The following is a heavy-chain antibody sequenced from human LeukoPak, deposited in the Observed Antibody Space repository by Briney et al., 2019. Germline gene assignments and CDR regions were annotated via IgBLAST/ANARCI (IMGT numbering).Heavy chain of an antibody. D-gene: IGHD6-13*01. CDR3: ARAPYWQQLVRFDY. Sequence: SETLSLTCAVYGGSFSGYYWSWIRQPPGKGLEWIGEINHSGGTNYNPSLKGRVTISVDTSKNQFSLKLSSVTAADTAVYYCARAPYWQQLVRFDYLGQGTLVTVSS. V-gene: IGHV4-34*01. CDR2: INHSGGT. CDR1: GGSFSGYY. J-gene: IGHJ4*02.